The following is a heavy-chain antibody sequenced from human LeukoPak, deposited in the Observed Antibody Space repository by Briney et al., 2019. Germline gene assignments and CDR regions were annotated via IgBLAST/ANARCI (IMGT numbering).Heavy chain of an antibody. D-gene: IGHD2-15*01. V-gene: IGHV3-23*01. J-gene: IGHJ4*02. CDR2: KSGRGGST. Sequence: GGTLRPPRAASGYTLTNYAISWVPDAPGKGLECGLGKSGRGGSTYYTDSSRGRYTIHSDNPKNTLYLQMNSLRAEDTAIYYCAKDCNGGNCYIDYWGQGPLVTVAS. CDR1: GYTLTNYA. CDR3: AKDCNGGNCYIDY.